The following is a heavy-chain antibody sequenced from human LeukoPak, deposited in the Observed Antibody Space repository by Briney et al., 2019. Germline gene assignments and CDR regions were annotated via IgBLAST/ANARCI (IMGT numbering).Heavy chain of an antibody. V-gene: IGHV3-11*01. D-gene: IGHD3-22*01. Sequence: GGSLRLSCAASGFTFSHYYMSWIRQAPGKGLEWVSYISSSGSTIYYADSVKGRFTISRDNAKNSLYLQMNSLRAEDTAVYYCARDRRYYDSSGYSYYYYGMDVWGQGTTVTVSS. J-gene: IGHJ6*02. CDR2: ISSSGSTI. CDR1: GFTFSHYY. CDR3: ARDRRYYDSSGYSYYYYGMDV.